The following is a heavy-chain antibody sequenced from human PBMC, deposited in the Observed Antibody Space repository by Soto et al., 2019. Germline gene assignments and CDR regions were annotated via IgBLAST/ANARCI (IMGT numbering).Heavy chain of an antibody. CDR3: AKGTSSNWFYYFDY. V-gene: IGHV3-23*01. CDR2: ISGSGGST. Sequence: VGSLRLSCAASGFTFSSYAMSWVRQAPGKGLEWVSAISGSGGSTYYVDSVKGRFTISRDKSKNTLYLQMNSLRAEDTAVYYCAKGTSSNWFYYFDYWGQGTLVTVSS. J-gene: IGHJ4*02. CDR1: GFTFSSYA. D-gene: IGHD6-13*01.